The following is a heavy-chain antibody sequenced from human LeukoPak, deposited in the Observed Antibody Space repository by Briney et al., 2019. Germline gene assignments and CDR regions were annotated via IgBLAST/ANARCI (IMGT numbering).Heavy chain of an antibody. J-gene: IGHJ5*02. CDR3: ARPPGEGWFDP. V-gene: IGHV3-7*01. CDR2: IKQDGSEK. CDR1: GFTFSSYW. D-gene: IGHD4-17*01. Sequence: GGSLRLSCAASGFTFSSYWMSWVRQAPGKGLEWVASIKQDGSEKYYVDSVKGRFTISRDNANDSLYLQMNSLRAEDTALYYSARPPGEGWFDPWGQGTLVTVSS.